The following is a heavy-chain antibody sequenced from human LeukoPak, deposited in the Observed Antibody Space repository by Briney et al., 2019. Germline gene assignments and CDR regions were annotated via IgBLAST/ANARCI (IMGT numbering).Heavy chain of an antibody. Sequence: GGSLRLSCAASGFTLSSTSYGMHWVRQAPGKGLEWVAMISYDGGSTYYADSVKGRFTISRDNAENSLYLQMNSLRADDTAVYYCARYFHQYSGYPDYWGQGTLVTVSS. D-gene: IGHD5-12*01. CDR3: ARYFHQYSGYPDY. V-gene: IGHV3-30*04. CDR1: GFTLSSTSYG. CDR2: ISYDGGST. J-gene: IGHJ4*02.